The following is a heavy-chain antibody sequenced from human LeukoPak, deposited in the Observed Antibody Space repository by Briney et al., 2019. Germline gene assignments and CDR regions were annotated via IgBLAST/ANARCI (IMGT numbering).Heavy chain of an antibody. D-gene: IGHD2-2*01. CDR1: GGSFSGYY. V-gene: IGHV4-34*01. J-gene: IGHJ4*02. CDR2: IHHTGST. Sequence: KPSETLSLTCAVYGGSFSGYYWSWIRQPPGKGLEWIGEIHHTGSTSYNPSLKSRVTISVDTSKNQFSLKLSSVTAADTAVYYCASSRGGCSSTSCYDYWGQGTLVTVSS. CDR3: ASSRGGCSSTSCYDY.